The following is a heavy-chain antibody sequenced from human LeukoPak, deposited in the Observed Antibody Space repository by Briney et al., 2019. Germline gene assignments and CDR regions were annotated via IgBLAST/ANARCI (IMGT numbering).Heavy chain of an antibody. V-gene: IGHV3-9*01. D-gene: IGHD5-24*01. CDR1: GFTFDDYA. Sequence: GGSLRLSCAASGFTFDDYAMHWDRQAPGKGMEWDSGISWNSGSINYADSVKGRFTISRDNAKNSLYLQMDSRRGKATDLYYCACDTAPEWLQLTSYFDYWGQGTLVTVSS. CDR2: ISWNSGSI. CDR3: ACDTAPEWLQLTSYFDY. J-gene: IGHJ4*02.